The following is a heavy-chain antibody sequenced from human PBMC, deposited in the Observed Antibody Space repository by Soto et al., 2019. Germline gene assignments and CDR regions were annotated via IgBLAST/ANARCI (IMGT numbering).Heavy chain of an antibody. J-gene: IGHJ6*04. D-gene: IGHD6-13*01. CDR3: ANLAAAGTSYYYYGMDV. V-gene: IGHV4-34*01. CDR2: INHSGST. Sequence: KSSETLSLTCFVYGGSFSGYYWSWIRQPPGKGLEWIGEINHSGSTNYNPSLKSRVTISVDTSKNQFSLKLSSVTAADTAVYYCANLAAAGTSYYYYGMDVRRKGTTCSASS. CDR1: GGSFSGYY.